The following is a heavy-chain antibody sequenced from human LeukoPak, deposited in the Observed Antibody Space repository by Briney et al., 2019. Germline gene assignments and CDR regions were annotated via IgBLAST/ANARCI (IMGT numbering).Heavy chain of an antibody. CDR1: GYTFTGYY. D-gene: IGHD3-16*01. CDR3: ARAFDQVWGRARRLDY. CDR2: TSGDNTKA. J-gene: IGHJ4*02. V-gene: IGHV1-18*04. Sequence: ASVKVSCKASGYTFTGYYMHWVRQAPGQGLEWMGWTSGDNTKANNAQKFQDRVFFTTDTSTSTAYMDLKSLSSDDSAVYYCARAFDQVWGRARRLDYWGQGTLVTVSS.